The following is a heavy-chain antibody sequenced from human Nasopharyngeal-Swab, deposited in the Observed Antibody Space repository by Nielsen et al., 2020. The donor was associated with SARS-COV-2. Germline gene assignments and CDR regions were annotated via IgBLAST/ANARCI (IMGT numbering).Heavy chain of an antibody. J-gene: IGHJ5*02. D-gene: IGHD3-22*01. CDR2: ISSSGSTI. CDR1: GFTFSDYY. Sequence: GESLKISCAASGFTFSDYYMSWIRQAPGKGLEWVSYISSSGSTIYYAGSVKGRFTISRDNAKNSLYLQMNSLRAEDTAVYYCARTYYYDSSGYYYVWFDPWGQGTLVTVSS. V-gene: IGHV3-11*01. CDR3: ARTYYYDSSGYYYVWFDP.